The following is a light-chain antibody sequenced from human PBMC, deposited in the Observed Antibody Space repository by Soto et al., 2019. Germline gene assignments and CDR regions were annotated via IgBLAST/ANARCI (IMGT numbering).Light chain of an antibody. CDR2: ETS. CDR1: HSVDSSY. CDR3: QQYGSYPLT. J-gene: IGKJ4*01. Sequence: EVVLTQSPGALSLSPGERATLSCRASHSVDSSYFAWYQQRPGQAPRLLIYETSSRATGIPDRFSGSGSGTDFTLTVSRPEPEDFAVYFCQQYGSYPLTFGGGTKVEIK. V-gene: IGKV3-20*01.